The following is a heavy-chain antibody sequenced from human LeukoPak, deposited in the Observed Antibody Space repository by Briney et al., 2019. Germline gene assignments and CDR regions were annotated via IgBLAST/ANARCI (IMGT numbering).Heavy chain of an antibody. J-gene: IGHJ6*03. V-gene: IGHV1-69*05. Sequence: SVKVSCKASGGTFSSYAIGWVRQAPGQGLEWMGGIIPIFGTANYAQKFQGRVTITTDESTSTAYMELSSLRSEDTAVYYCAATYYYGSGSYRLYYYMDVWGKGTTVTVSS. CDR1: GGTFSSYA. D-gene: IGHD3-10*01. CDR2: IIPIFGTA. CDR3: AATYYYGSGSYRLYYYMDV.